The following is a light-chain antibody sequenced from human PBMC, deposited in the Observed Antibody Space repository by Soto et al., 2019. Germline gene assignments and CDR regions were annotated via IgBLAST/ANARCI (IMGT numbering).Light chain of an antibody. J-gene: IGKJ5*01. CDR2: DAS. Sequence: DIVLTQSPATLSLSPGERATFSCRASQSVSSYLAWFQQKPGQAPRLLIYDASIRAPGIPARFSGSGSRTDFTLTISSLESEDFAVYFCQQHNNWPPSITFGQGTRLEIK. CDR1: QSVSSY. CDR3: QQHNNWPPSIT. V-gene: IGKV3-11*01.